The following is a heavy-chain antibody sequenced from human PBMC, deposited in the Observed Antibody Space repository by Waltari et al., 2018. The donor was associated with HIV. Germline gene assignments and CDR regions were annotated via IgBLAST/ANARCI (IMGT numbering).Heavy chain of an antibody. D-gene: IGHD1-26*01. CDR2: FDPEDDET. CDR3: ATGGGTTSIQLYDLDV. Sequence: QVHLIQSGAAVKKPGASVKVSCQVLGYTLTDLSMHWVRQAPGKGLEWMGGFDPEDDETIYAQKFQGRVTMTEDTSTDSAYMELSSLTSEDTAVYYCATGGGTTSIQLYDLDVWGQGTTVTVSS. V-gene: IGHV1-24*01. J-gene: IGHJ6*02. CDR1: GYTLTDLS.